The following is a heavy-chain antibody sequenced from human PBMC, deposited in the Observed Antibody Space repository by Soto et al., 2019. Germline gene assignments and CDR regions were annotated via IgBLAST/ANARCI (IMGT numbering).Heavy chain of an antibody. CDR3: AKGGNFWSGYSDV. D-gene: IGHD3-3*01. CDR2: ISYDGTKI. V-gene: IGHV3-30-3*01. J-gene: IGHJ6*02. CDR1: GFTFSIYA. Sequence: GGSLRLSCTASGFTFSIYAMHWVRQAPGKGLEWVAIISYDGTKIDYADSVKGRFTISRDNSKNTLYLQMNSLRAEDTAVYYCAKGGNFWSGYSDVWGQGTTVTVSS.